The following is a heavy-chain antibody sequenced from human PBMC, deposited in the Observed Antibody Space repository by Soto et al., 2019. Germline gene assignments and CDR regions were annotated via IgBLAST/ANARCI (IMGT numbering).Heavy chain of an antibody. CDR2: INAGNGNT. Sequence: ASVKVFCKASGYTFTSYSVHCVRQANGQRLEWMGWINAGNGNTKYSQKFQGRVTITRDTSASTDYMELSSLRSEDTAVYYCARDLLPTISDYYDSSGDYPDAFDIWGQGTMVTVSS. CDR1: GYTFTSYS. J-gene: IGHJ3*02. D-gene: IGHD3-22*01. CDR3: ARDLLPTISDYYDSSGDYPDAFDI. V-gene: IGHV1-3*01.